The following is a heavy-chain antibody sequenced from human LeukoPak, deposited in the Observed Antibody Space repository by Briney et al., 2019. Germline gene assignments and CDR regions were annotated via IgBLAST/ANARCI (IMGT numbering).Heavy chain of an antibody. CDR1: GFTFSNYV. J-gene: IGHJ4*02. CDR3: ARDGVGTYYQEGGGFLN. Sequence: GGSLTLSCSASGFTFSNYVMHWVRQAPGKGLEWVSLIYSGGSTYYADSVKGRFTISRDNSKNMLHLQMNSVSAEDTAVYYCARDGVGTYYQEGGGFLNWGQGTLVTVSS. D-gene: IGHD2-15*01. V-gene: IGHV3-53*01. CDR2: IYSGGST.